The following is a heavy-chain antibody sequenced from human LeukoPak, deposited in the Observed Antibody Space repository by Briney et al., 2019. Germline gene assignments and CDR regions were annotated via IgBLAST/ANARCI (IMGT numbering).Heavy chain of an antibody. D-gene: IGHD3-22*01. CDR1: GFTFSSYG. Sequence: PGGSLRLSCAASGFTFSSYGMHWVRQAPGKGLAWVSAISGRGANTYYADSVKGRFTISRDNSKNTLYLQMNSLRAEDTAIYYCVKDMEYYYDSSDYSPYYSYYMDVWGKGTTVTVSS. J-gene: IGHJ6*03. CDR2: ISGRGANT. V-gene: IGHV3-23*01. CDR3: VKDMEYYYDSSDYSPYYSYYMDV.